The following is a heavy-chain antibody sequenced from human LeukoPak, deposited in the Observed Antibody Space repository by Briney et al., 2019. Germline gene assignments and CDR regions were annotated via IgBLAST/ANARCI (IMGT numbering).Heavy chain of an antibody. J-gene: IGHJ4*02. D-gene: IGHD3-22*01. CDR3: AREGDSSGMFDY. CDR2: IIPIFGIA. Sequence: SVKVSCKASGGTFSSYAISWVRQAPGQGLEWMGGIIPIFGIANYAQKFQGRVTITADESTSTAYMELSSLRSEDTAVYYCAREGDSSGMFDYWGQGTLVTVSS. V-gene: IGHV1-69*13. CDR1: GGTFSSYA.